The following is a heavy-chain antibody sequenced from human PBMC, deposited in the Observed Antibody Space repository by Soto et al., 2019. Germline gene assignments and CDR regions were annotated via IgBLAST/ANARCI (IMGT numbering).Heavy chain of an antibody. Sequence: ASVKVSCKASGYTFTSYAMHWVRQAPGQRLEWMGWINAGNGNTKYSQKFQGRVTITRDTSASTAYMELSSLRSEDTAVYYCAREWFGERRRSSFDYWGQGTLVTVSS. CDR3: AREWFGERRRSSFDY. D-gene: IGHD3-10*01. V-gene: IGHV1-3*01. CDR1: GYTFTSYA. J-gene: IGHJ4*02. CDR2: INAGNGNT.